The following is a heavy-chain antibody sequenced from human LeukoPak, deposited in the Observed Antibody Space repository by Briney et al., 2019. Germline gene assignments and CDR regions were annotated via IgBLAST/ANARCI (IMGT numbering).Heavy chain of an antibody. D-gene: IGHD1-26*01. J-gene: IGHJ4*02. V-gene: IGHV3-21*01. CDR2: ISSSSSYI. CDR3: ARAGDSGSFPDY. CDR1: GFTFSSYS. Sequence: GGSLRLSCAASGFTFSSYSMNWVRQAPGKGLEWVSSISSSSSYIYYADSVKGRFTISRDNAKNSLYLQMNSLRAGDTAVYYCARAGDSGSFPDYWGQGTLVTVSS.